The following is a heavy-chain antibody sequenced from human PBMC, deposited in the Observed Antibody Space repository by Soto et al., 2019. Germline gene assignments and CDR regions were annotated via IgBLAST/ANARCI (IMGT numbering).Heavy chain of an antibody. CDR2: IYDSVNT. CDR1: GGSLSSGGHY. Sequence: PSETLSLTCTVSGGSLSSGGHYWSWIRQHPGKGLEWIGHIYDSVNTYYSPSLRSRVTISADMSKNQFSLNLRSVTAADTAVYYCARVDHRGYFAILTDPWGPGTLVTVSS. J-gene: IGHJ5*02. V-gene: IGHV4-31*03. D-gene: IGHD3-9*01. CDR3: ARVDHRGYFAILTDP.